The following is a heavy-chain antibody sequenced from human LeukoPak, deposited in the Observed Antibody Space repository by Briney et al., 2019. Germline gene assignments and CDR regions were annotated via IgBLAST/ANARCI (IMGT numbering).Heavy chain of an antibody. D-gene: IGHD2-15*01. CDR2: ITPNTGDT. V-gene: IGHV1-46*01. CDR3: ARSWGYYRVYFDN. CDR1: GYAFSSYY. J-gene: IGHJ4*02. Sequence: ASVKVSCKASGYAFSSYYLHWVRQAPGQELEWIGIITPNTGDTTYAQQFQGRVTMTRDMSTSTVYMELDNLRAEDTAVYYCARSWGYYRVYFDNWGQGTLVPVSS.